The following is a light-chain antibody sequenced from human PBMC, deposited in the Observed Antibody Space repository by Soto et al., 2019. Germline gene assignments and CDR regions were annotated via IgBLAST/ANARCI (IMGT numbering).Light chain of an antibody. J-gene: IGKJ3*01. CDR2: DAS. CDR1: QSLSSY. V-gene: IGKV3-11*01. Sequence: EVVLTQSPATLSLSPGERATLSCRASQSLSSYLAWYQQKPGQAPRLLIYDASNRDTDIPARFSGSGSGTDFTLTISSLEPEDFAVYFCQQRGNWPPTFGPGTKVDIK. CDR3: QQRGNWPPT.